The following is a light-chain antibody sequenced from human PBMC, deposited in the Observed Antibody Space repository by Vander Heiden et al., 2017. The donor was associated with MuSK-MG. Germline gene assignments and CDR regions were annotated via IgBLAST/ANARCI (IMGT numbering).Light chain of an antibody. J-gene: IGKJ3*01. Sequence: DIVMTQSPDSLAVSLGERATINCKSSQSVLYSSNNKNYLAWYQQKPGQPPKLLIYWASTRESGVPERFSGSGSGTDSTLTISRLQAEDVAVYYCQQYYSTPETFGPGTKVDIK. V-gene: IGKV4-1*01. CDR1: QSVLYSSNNKNY. CDR2: WAS. CDR3: QQYYSTPET.